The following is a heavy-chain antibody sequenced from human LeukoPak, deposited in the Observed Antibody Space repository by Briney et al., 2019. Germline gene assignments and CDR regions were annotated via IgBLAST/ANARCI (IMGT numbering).Heavy chain of an antibody. CDR2: INSDGSST. CDR3: ARGKYDFWSGYYLDY. D-gene: IGHD3-3*01. Sequence: PGGSLRLSCAASGFTFSSYWMHWVRQAPGKGLVWVSRINSDGSSTSYADSVKGRFTISRDNAKNTLYLQMNSLRAEDTAVYYCARGKYDFWSGYYLDYWGQGTLVTVSS. J-gene: IGHJ4*02. V-gene: IGHV3-74*01. CDR1: GFTFSSYW.